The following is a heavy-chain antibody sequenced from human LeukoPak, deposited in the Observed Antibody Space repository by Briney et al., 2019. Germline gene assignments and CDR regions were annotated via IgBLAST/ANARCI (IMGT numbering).Heavy chain of an antibody. D-gene: IGHD3-22*01. V-gene: IGHV3-30*01. CDR3: ARDYYYDSSGYSPDY. J-gene: IGHJ4*02. CDR2: ISYDGSNK. Sequence: GGSLRLSCAASGFTFSSYAMHWVRQAPGKGLEWVAVISYDGSNKYYADSVKGQFTISRDNSKNTLYLQMNSLRAEDTAVYYCARDYYYDSSGYSPDYWGQGTLVTVSS. CDR1: GFTFSSYA.